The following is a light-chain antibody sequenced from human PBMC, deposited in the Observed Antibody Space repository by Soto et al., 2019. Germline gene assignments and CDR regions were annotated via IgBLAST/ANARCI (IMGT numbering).Light chain of an antibody. CDR2: WAS. V-gene: IGKV4-1*01. J-gene: IGKJ1*01. Sequence: DIVMTQSPDSLVVSLGERATINCKSSQPVLYSANNKDYLAWYQQKAGQPPRLLIYWASTRESGVPDRFSGSGSGTDFPLTISSLQAEDVAVYFCQQYFAVPRTFGQGTKVEIK. CDR3: QQYFAVPRT. CDR1: QPVLYSANNKDY.